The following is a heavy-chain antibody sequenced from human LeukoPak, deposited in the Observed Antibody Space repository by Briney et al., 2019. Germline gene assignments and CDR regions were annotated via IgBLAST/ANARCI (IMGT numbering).Heavy chain of an antibody. D-gene: IGHD1-26*01. Sequence: PGGSLRLSCAASGFTFSSYGMHWVRQAPGKGLEWVAVISYDGSNKYYADSVKGRFTISRDNSKNTLDLQMNSLRAEETAVYYCAKAAVGATGGPLDYWGQGTLVTVSS. CDR3: AKAAVGATGGPLDY. CDR1: GFTFSSYG. J-gene: IGHJ4*02. V-gene: IGHV3-30*18. CDR2: ISYDGSNK.